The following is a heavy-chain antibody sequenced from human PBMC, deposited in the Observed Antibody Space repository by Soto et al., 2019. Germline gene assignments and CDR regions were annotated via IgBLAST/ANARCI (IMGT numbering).Heavy chain of an antibody. D-gene: IGHD3-3*01. Sequence: GGSLRLSCAASGFTFSSYSMNWVRQAPGKGLEWVSSISSSSSYIYYADSVKGRFTISRENAKNSLYLQMNSLRAEDTAVYYCASDGGDDFWSGYYYYYMDVWGKGTPVTVSS. J-gene: IGHJ6*03. CDR3: ASDGGDDFWSGYYYYYMDV. CDR1: GFTFSSYS. V-gene: IGHV3-21*01. CDR2: ISSSSSYI.